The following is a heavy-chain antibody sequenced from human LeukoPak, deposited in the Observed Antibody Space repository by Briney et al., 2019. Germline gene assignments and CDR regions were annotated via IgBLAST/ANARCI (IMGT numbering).Heavy chain of an antibody. CDR1: GGSISSYY. Sequence: SETLSLTCTVSGGSISSYYWSWIRQPPGKGLEWIGYIYYSGSTNYNPSLKSRVTISVDTSKNQFSLKLGSVTAADTAVYYCARDRIAVAGTGYYYGMDVWGQGTTVTVSS. J-gene: IGHJ6*02. V-gene: IGHV4-59*01. CDR2: IYYSGST. CDR3: ARDRIAVAGTGYYYGMDV. D-gene: IGHD6-19*01.